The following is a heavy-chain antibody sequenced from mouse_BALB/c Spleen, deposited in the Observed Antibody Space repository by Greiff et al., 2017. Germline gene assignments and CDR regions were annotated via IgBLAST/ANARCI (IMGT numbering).Heavy chain of an antibody. CDR1: GYTFTDYY. CDR2: IYPGSGNT. J-gene: IGHJ4*01. CDR3: ARGYRGMDY. D-gene: IGHD1-2*01. V-gene: IGHV1-77*01. Sequence: VQVVESGAELARPGASVKLSCKASGYTFTDYYINWVKQRTGQGLEWIGEIYPGSGNTYYNEKFKGKATLTADKSSSTAYMQLSSLTSEDSAVYFCARGYRGMDYWGQGTSVTVSS.